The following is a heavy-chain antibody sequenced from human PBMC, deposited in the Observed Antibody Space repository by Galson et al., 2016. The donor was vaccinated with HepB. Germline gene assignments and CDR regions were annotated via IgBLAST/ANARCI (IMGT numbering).Heavy chain of an antibody. J-gene: IGHJ2*01. D-gene: IGHD3-16*01. CDR2: ISITSGYK. CDR1: GFTFSTYS. V-gene: IGHV3-21*01. Sequence: SLRLSCAASGFTFSTYSMNWVRQAXGKGLXXVSFISITSGYKYYADSLKGRVTISRDNAKNSLYLQMNSLRAEDTAVYYCARPPEGDRRYFDLWGRGTLVTVSS. CDR3: ARPPEGDRRYFDL.